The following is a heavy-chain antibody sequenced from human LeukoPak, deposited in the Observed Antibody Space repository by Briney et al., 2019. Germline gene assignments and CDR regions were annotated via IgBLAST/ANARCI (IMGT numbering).Heavy chain of an antibody. V-gene: IGHV4-4*09. J-gene: IGHJ4*02. CDR2: IYAGST. D-gene: IGHD6-19*01. CDR3: ARREYTSGWYNFDF. Sequence: PSETLSLICTVSGASISTYDWSWIRQSPGKGLEWIGYIYAGSTNYSPSLESRVTMSVDTSKNQFSLKLSSVTAADTAVYYCARREYTSGWYNFDFWGQGILVTVSS. CDR1: GASISTYD.